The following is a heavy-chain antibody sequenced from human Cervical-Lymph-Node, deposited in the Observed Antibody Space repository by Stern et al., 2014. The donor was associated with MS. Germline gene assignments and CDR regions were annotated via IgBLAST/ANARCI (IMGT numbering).Heavy chain of an antibody. D-gene: IGHD4-17*01. Sequence: VHLVESGGGVVQPGRSLRLSCAASGFTFSSYGMHWVRQAPGKGLAWVAVISYDGSNKYHADSVKGRFTISRDNSKNTLYLQMNSLRAEDTAVYYCAKPKTTVTTNGMDVWGQGTTVTVSS. CDR2: ISYDGSNK. CDR1: GFTFSSYG. J-gene: IGHJ6*02. CDR3: AKPKTTVTTNGMDV. V-gene: IGHV3-30*18.